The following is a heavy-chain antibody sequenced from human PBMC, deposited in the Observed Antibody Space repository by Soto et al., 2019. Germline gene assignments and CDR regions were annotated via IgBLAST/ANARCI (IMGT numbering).Heavy chain of an antibody. D-gene: IGHD1-1*01. CDR3: VRDGTKTLRDWFDP. V-gene: IGHV4-4*07. Sequence: SATLSLTCTVSGDSISGFYWSWIRKSAGKGLEWIGRIYATGTTDYNPSLKSRVMMSVDTSKKQFSLKLRSVTAADTAVYYCVRDGTKTLRDWFDPWGQGISVTVSS. J-gene: IGHJ5*02. CDR2: IYATGTT. CDR1: GDSISGFY.